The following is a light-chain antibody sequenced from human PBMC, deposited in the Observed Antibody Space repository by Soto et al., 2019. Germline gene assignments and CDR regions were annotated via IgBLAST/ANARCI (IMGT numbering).Light chain of an antibody. CDR1: QSVRTK. CDR2: GAS. Sequence: ETVMTQSPAPLSVSPGERATLSCRASQSVRTKLAWYQQKPGQDPRLLIYGASSRATGIPARFSGSGSGTEFTLTISSLQSEDSGVYYCQQYNKWPAEITFGQGTRLEIK. CDR3: QQYNKWPAEIT. V-gene: IGKV3D-15*01. J-gene: IGKJ5*01.